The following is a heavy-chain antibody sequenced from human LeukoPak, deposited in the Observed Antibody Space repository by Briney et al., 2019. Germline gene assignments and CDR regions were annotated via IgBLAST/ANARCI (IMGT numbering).Heavy chain of an antibody. V-gene: IGHV4-34*01. CDR1: GGSFSGYY. J-gene: IGHJ4*02. CDR3: ARFVVGQWLINY. D-gene: IGHD6-19*01. CDR2: INHSGST. Sequence: SETLSLTCAVYGGSFSGYYWSWIRQPPGKGLEWIGEINHSGSTNYNPSLKSRVTISVDTSKNQFSLKLSSVTAADTAVYYCARFVVGQWLINYWGQGAPVTVSS.